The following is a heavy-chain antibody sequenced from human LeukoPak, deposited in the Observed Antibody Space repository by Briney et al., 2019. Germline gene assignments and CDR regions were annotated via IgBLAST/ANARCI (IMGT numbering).Heavy chain of an antibody. D-gene: IGHD6-19*01. CDR3: ATNYTAVSAFDS. V-gene: IGHV4-4*07. CDR2: IFTRGST. Sequence: PSETLSLICTVSGGSINSYYWNWIRQPAGKGLEWIGHIFTRGSTKYNPSLKSRVTMSIDTSKNQFSLNLYSVTAADTAVHYCATNYTAVSAFDSWGQGTLVTVSS. J-gene: IGHJ4*02. CDR1: GGSINSYY.